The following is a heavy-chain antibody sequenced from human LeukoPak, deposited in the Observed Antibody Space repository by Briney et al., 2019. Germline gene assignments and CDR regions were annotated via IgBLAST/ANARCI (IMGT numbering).Heavy chain of an antibody. CDR1: GGSFSGYY. Sequence: SETLSLTCAVYGGSFSGYYWSWIRQPPGKGLEWIGEINHSGSTNYNPSLKSRVTISVDTSKNQFSLKLSSVTAADTAVYYCAREDYYGSGRNYYYYYMDVWGKGTTVTISS. V-gene: IGHV4-34*01. CDR3: AREDYYGSGRNYYYYYMDV. J-gene: IGHJ6*03. D-gene: IGHD3-10*01. CDR2: INHSGST.